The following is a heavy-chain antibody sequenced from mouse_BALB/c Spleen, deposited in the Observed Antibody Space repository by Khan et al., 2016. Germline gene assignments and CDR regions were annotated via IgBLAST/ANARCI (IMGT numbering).Heavy chain of an antibody. D-gene: IGHD2-14*01. Sequence: QFQLVQSGPELKKPGETVKISCKASGYTFTNYGMNWVQQAPGKGLKWMGWINTYTGEPTYADDFKGRFAFSLETSASTAYLQINNLQHEDTATYFCARGKYDGVDYWGQGTLVTVSA. V-gene: IGHV9-3-1*01. CDR3: ARGKYDGVDY. CDR1: GYTFTNYG. CDR2: INTYTGEP. J-gene: IGHJ3*01.